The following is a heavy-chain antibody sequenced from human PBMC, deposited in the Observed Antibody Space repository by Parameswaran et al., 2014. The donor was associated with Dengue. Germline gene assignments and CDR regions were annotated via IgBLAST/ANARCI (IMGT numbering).Heavy chain of an antibody. J-gene: IGHJ4*02. V-gene: IGHV1-69*06. D-gene: IGHD3-22*01. Sequence: WVRQAPGQGPERMGNIIPIFGTAIYAQNFQGKVIITADKSTSTAYMEMSNVRSEDTALYYCAIVNYFDSVGNHFDYWGQGTLVTVSS. CDR3: AIVNYFDSVGNHFDY. CDR2: IIPIFGTA.